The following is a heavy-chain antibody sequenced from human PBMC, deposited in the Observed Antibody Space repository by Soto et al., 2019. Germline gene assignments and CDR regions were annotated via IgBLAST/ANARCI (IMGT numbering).Heavy chain of an antibody. CDR3: AKGAIADHGMDV. V-gene: IGHV3-30*18. CDR1: GFTFNRTG. D-gene: IGHD6-13*01. CDR2: ISYEGSNK. Sequence: GGSLRLSCAASGFTFNRTGMHWARQAPGKGLEWVAVISYEGSNKYYADTVKGRFTISRDNSKNTLYLQMNSLRAEDTAVYYCAKGAIADHGMDVWGQGTTVTVSS. J-gene: IGHJ6*02.